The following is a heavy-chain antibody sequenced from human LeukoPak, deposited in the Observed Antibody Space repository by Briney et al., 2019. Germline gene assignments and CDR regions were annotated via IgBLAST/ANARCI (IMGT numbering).Heavy chain of an antibody. CDR3: ARDLRVRVVPEYYFDY. D-gene: IGHD2-2*01. CDR1: GYTFTSYY. CDR2: INPSGGST. Sequence: ASVKVSCKASGYTFTSYYMHWVRQAPGQGLEWMGIINPSGGSTSYAQKFQGRVTMTRDTSTSTVYMELSSLRSEDTAVYYCARDLRVRVVPEYYFDYWGQGTLVIVSS. J-gene: IGHJ4*02. V-gene: IGHV1-46*01.